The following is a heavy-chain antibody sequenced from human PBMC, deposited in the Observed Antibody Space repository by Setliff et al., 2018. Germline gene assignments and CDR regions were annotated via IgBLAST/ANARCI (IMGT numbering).Heavy chain of an antibody. J-gene: IGHJ6*03. V-gene: IGHV4-61*09. CDR2: IYTSWST. Sequence: SETLSLTCTVSDDSISSRHYYWSWIRQPAGKGLEWLGQIYTSWSTNYNTSLKGRATLSLDASKKQFSLKLTSVTAADTAVYYCARMSGFLYMDVWGKGTTVTVSS. CDR3: ARMSGFLYMDV. CDR1: DDSISSRHYY. D-gene: IGHD3-3*01.